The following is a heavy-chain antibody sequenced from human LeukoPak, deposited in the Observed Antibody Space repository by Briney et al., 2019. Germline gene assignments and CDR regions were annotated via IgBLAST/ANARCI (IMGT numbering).Heavy chain of an antibody. D-gene: IGHD3-10*01. CDR3: ARGTPHYYGSGTYYIGRFDP. CDR1: GGSFSGYY. CDR2: INHSGST. Sequence: SETLSLTCGVYGGSFSGYYWSWIRQPPGKRLEWIGEINHSGSTNYNPSLKSRVTISLDTSKNQFSLKLSSVTAADTAVYYCARGTPHYYGSGTYYIGRFDPWGQGTLVTVSS. J-gene: IGHJ5*02. V-gene: IGHV4-34*01.